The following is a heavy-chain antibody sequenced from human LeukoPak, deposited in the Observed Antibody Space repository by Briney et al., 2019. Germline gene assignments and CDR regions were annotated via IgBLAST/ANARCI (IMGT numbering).Heavy chain of an antibody. D-gene: IGHD3-10*01. CDR3: ARDGTYGSATFDP. CDR1: HGSASSDSYS. CDR2: IYYSGST. Sequence: PSETLSLTCTVSHGSASSDSYSWSWIRQPPGKGLEWIGYIYYSGSTNYNPSLKSRVTISVDTSKNQFSLKLSSVTAADTAVYYCARDGTYGSATFDPWGQGTLVTVSS. V-gene: IGHV4-61*01. J-gene: IGHJ5*02.